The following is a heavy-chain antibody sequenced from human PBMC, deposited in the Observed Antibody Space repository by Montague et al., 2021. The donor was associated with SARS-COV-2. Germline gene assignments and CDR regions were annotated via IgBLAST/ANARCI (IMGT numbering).Heavy chain of an antibody. D-gene: IGHD2-15*01. CDR1: GGSISSYY. J-gene: IGHJ4*02. V-gene: IGHV4-59*08. CDR3: ARRALGYCSGGSCYSGFDY. CDR2: IYYSGST. Sequence: SETLSLTCNVSGGSISSYYWSWIRQPPGKGLEWIGYIYYSGSTNYNPSLKSRVTISVDTSKNQFSLKLSSVTAADTAVYYCARRALGYCSGGSCYSGFDYWGQGTLVTVSS.